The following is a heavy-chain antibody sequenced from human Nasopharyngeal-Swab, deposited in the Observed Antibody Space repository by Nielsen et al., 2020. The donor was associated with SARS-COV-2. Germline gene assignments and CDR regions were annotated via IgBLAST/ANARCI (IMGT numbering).Heavy chain of an antibody. CDR2: ISSSSSYI. CDR3: ARGSYYYDSSGYYDY. D-gene: IGHD3-22*01. J-gene: IGHJ4*02. V-gene: IGHV3-21*01. CDR1: GFTFSSYS. Sequence: GESLKISCAASGFTFSSYSMNWVRQAPGKGLEWVSSISSSSSYIYYADSVKGRFTISRDNAKNSLYLQMNSLRAEDTAVYYFARGSYYYDSSGYYDYWGQGTLVTVSS.